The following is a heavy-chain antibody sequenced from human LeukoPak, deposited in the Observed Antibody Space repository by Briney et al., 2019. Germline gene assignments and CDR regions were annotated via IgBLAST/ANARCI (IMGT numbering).Heavy chain of an antibody. V-gene: IGHV3-64*01. CDR2: ISSNGGST. D-gene: IGHD1-26*01. J-gene: IGHJ4*02. Sequence: GGSLRLSCAASGFTFSSYAMHWVRQAPGKGLEYVSAISSNGGSTYYANSVKGRFTISRDNSKNTLYLQMGSLRAEDMAVYYWARVVVGATNYFDYWGQGTLVTVSS. CDR3: ARVVVGATNYFDY. CDR1: GFTFSSYA.